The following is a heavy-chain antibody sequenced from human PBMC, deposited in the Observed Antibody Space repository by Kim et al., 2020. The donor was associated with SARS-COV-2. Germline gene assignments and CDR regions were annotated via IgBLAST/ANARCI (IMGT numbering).Heavy chain of an antibody. Sequence: GGSLRLSCAASGFTFSSYAMSWVRQAPGKGLEWVSAISGSGGSTYYADSVKGRFTISRDNSKNTLYLQMNSLRAEDTAVYYCAKDLVGITIFGVVPSDCPAWGQGTLVTVSS. CDR3: AKDLVGITIFGVVPSDCPA. V-gene: IGHV3-23*01. CDR1: GFTFSSYA. CDR2: ISGSGGST. J-gene: IGHJ5*02. D-gene: IGHD3-3*01.